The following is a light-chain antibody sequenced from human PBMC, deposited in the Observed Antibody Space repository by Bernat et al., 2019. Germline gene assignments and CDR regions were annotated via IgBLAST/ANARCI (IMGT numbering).Light chain of an antibody. Sequence: EIVLTQSPGTLSLSPGERATLSCRASQSIIGSYLAWYQQKPGQATRLLIYGASSRATGIPDRFSGSGSGTDFTLTISRLEPEDFAVYYCQQYDNTPPAYTFGQGTKLEIK. CDR1: QSIIGSY. J-gene: IGKJ2*01. CDR3: QQYDNTPPAYT. CDR2: GAS. V-gene: IGKV3-20*01.